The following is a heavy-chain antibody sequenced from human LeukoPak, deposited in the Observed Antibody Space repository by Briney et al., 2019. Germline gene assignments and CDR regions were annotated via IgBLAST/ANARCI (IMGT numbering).Heavy chain of an antibody. CDR3: ATENSSGYLGKGDY. D-gene: IGHD6-19*01. CDR2: FDPEDGET. Sequence: GASVKVSCKVSGYTLTELSMHWLRQPPGKGLEGMGGFDPEDGETIYAQKFQGRVTMTEDTSTDTAYMELSSLRSEDTAVYYCATENSSGYLGKGDYWGQGTLVTVSS. J-gene: IGHJ4*02. V-gene: IGHV1-24*01. CDR1: GYTLTELS.